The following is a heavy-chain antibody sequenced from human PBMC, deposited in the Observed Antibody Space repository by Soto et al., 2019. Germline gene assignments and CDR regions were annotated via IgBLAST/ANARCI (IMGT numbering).Heavy chain of an antibody. CDR1: GGSISSYY. V-gene: IGHV4-59*01. Sequence: QVQLQESGPGLVKPSETLSLTCTVSGGSISSYYWSWIRQPPGKGLEWIGYIYYSGSTNYNPSLKSRVTISVDTSKNQFSLKLSSVTAADTAVYYCARAPPGVITYYYYYGMDVWGQGTTVTVSS. D-gene: IGHD3-10*01. CDR3: ARAPPGVITYYYYYGMDV. J-gene: IGHJ6*02. CDR2: IYYSGST.